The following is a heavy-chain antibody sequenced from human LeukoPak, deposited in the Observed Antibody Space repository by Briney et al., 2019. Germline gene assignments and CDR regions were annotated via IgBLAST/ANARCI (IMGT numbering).Heavy chain of an antibody. CDR2: IYPGDSDT. J-gene: IGHJ4*02. Sequence: GESLKISCKGSGYSFTSYWIGWVRQMPGKGLEWMGIIYPGDSDTRYGQSFQGQVTISADKSISTAYLQWSSLKASDTAMYYCARHGPPEPSNRGGFDYWGQGTLVTVSS. CDR1: GYSFTSYW. D-gene: IGHD1-14*01. CDR3: ARHGPPEPSNRGGFDY. V-gene: IGHV5-51*01.